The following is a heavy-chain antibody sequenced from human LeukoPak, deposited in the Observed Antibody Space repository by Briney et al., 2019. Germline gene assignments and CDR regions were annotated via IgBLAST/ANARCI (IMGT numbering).Heavy chain of an antibody. CDR1: GFTLSDSY. CDR3: AKEGGTRGTFDV. J-gene: IGHJ3*01. CDR2: ILMSTNYT. D-gene: IGHD3/OR15-3a*01. V-gene: IGHV3-11*05. Sequence: GPLRLSCGASGFTLSDSYMSWIRQAPGKGLEWDSYILMSTNYTSYAASVKGRFTISRDNAKNSLYLQMKSLRAEDTALYYCAKEGGTRGTFDVWGQGTMVTVSS.